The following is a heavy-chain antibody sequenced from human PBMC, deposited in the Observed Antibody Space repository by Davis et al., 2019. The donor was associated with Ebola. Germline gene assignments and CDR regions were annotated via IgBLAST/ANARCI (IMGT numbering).Heavy chain of an antibody. Sequence: GGSLRLSCVASGFTFSNFAMSWVRQAPEKGLEWVSGISGRGSYTYYADSVKGRITISRDNSKNTLYLQMNSLRAEDTAVYYCAKDGIAVADYWGQGTLVTVSS. D-gene: IGHD6-19*01. V-gene: IGHV3-23*01. CDR1: GFTFSNFA. CDR3: AKDGIAVADY. J-gene: IGHJ4*02. CDR2: ISGRGSYT.